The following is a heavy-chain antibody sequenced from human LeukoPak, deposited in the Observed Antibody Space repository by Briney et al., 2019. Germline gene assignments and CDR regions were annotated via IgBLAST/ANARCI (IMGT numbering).Heavy chain of an antibody. CDR1: GGSFSGYY. J-gene: IGHJ4*02. Sequence: SETLSLTCAVYGGSFSGYYWSWIRQPPGKGLEWIGYISYSGNAYYNPSLKSRVTISVDTSKNQFSLKLSSVTVADSAVYYCARDRKYGSETLRRLDYWGQGTLVTVSS. CDR3: ARDRKYGSETLRRLDY. CDR2: ISYSGNA. D-gene: IGHD3-10*01. V-gene: IGHV4-30-4*08.